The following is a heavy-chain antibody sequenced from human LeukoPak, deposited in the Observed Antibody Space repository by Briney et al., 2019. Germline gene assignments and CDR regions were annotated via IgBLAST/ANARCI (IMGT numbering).Heavy chain of an antibody. Sequence: GGSLRLSCAASGFTVSSNYMSWVRQAPGKGLEWVSVIYSGGSTYYADSVKGRFTISRDNYKNALYVQLTSRQAEDTAVYYCAGTYYYGSGSYYTRNFDYWGQGTLVTVSS. V-gene: IGHV3-66*01. J-gene: IGHJ4*02. CDR2: IYSGGST. CDR3: AGTYYYGSGSYYTRNFDY. D-gene: IGHD3-10*01. CDR1: GFTVSSNY.